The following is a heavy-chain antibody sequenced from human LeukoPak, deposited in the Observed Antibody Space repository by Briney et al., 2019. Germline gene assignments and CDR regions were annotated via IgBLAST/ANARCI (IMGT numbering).Heavy chain of an antibody. CDR1: RFAFHNYA. D-gene: IGHD4-23*01. CDR2: ISVDGGDI. Sequence: GGSLRLSCAASRFAFHNYAMTWIREAPARDLEWVSSISVDGGDIKYTDSAKGRFTISRDNSKGTLYLQMDSLRVEDTAVYYCGKDPSGNFIGAFDFWGQGTMVTVSS. J-gene: IGHJ3*01. CDR3: GKDPSGNFIGAFDF. V-gene: IGHV3-23*01.